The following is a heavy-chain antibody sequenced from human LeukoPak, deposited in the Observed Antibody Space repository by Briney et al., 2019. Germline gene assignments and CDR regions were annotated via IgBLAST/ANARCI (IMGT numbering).Heavy chain of an antibody. CDR1: GFTFSSYG. J-gene: IGHJ5*02. Sequence: GRSLRLSCAASGFTFSSYGMHWVRQAPGKGLEWVAVISYDGSNKYYADSVKGRFTISRDNSKNTLYLQMNSLRAEDTAVYYCAKAGYSSSWYWFDPWGQGTLVTVSS. CDR2: ISYDGSNK. D-gene: IGHD6-13*01. V-gene: IGHV3-30*18. CDR3: AKAGYSSSWYWFDP.